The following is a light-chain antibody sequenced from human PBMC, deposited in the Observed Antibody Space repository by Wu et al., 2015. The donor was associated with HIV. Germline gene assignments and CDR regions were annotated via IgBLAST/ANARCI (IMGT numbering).Light chain of an antibody. CDR2: DTS. V-gene: IGKV3D-20*02. CDR3: QQHYKWPLT. J-gene: IGKJ5*01. Sequence: EIVLTQSPGTLSLSPGESATLSCRTSQTVTNNYLAWYQQKRGQAPRLIIYDTSTRATGIPDRFSGSGSATDFTLTIRSLEPEDSAVYYCQQHYKWPLTFGQGTRLEIK. CDR1: QTVTNNY.